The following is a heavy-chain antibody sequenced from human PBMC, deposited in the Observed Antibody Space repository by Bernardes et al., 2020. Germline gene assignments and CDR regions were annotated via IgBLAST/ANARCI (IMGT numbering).Heavy chain of an antibody. Sequence: GGSLRLSCAASGFTFSSYCMSWVRQAPGKGLEWVANIKQDGSEKYYVDSVKGRFTISRDNAKNSLYLQMNSLRAEDTAVYYCARVFVYSSSPYYYYGMDDWGQGTTVTVSS. CDR3: ARVFVYSSSPYYYYGMDD. CDR1: GFTFSSYC. J-gene: IGHJ6*02. V-gene: IGHV3-7*01. CDR2: IKQDGSEK. D-gene: IGHD6-6*01.